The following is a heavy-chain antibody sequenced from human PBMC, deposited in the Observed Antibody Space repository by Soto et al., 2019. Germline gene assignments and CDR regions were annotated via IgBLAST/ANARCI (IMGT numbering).Heavy chain of an antibody. CDR1: GFTFTNYW. CDR2: VDGEGTGT. J-gene: IGHJ4*02. D-gene: IGHD2-8*01. Sequence: VQLVESGGALVQPGGSLRLSCAASGFTFTNYWMHWVRQVPGKGLEWVSRVDGEGTGTSYADSVKGRFTVSRDNDKSTVYLQMNNLRVEDTAVYYCGSVFEFWGQGTLAIVSS. CDR3: GSVFEF. V-gene: IGHV3-74*01.